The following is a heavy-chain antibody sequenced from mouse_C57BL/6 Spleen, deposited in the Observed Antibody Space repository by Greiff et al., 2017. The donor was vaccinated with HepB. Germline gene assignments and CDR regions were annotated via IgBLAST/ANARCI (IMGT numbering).Heavy chain of an antibody. Sequence: DVKLVESGPGLVKPSQSLSLTCSVTGYSITSGYYWNWIRQFPGNKLEWMGYISYDGSNNYNPSLKNRISITRDTSKNQFFLKLNSVTTEDTATYYCARGGTTEGDYWGQGTTLTVSS. CDR3: ARGGTTEGDY. D-gene: IGHD1-1*01. J-gene: IGHJ2*01. CDR2: ISYDGSN. CDR1: GYSITSGYY. V-gene: IGHV3-6*01.